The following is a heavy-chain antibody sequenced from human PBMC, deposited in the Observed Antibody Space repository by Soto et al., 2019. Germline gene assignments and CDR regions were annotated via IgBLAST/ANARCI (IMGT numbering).Heavy chain of an antibody. CDR3: AKNYYFDS. D-gene: IGHD3-10*01. Sequence: GGSLRLSCAASGFTFGSYAMSWVRQAPGKGLEWVSGISVGVGNTHYADSVKGRFTISRDNSKNTVYLQMNSLRAEDTAIYYCAKNYYFDSWGQGTLVTVSS. V-gene: IGHV3-23*01. J-gene: IGHJ4*02. CDR2: ISVGVGNT. CDR1: GFTFGSYA.